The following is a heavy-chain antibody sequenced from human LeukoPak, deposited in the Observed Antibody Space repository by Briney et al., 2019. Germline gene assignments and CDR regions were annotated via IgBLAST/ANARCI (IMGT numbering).Heavy chain of an antibody. D-gene: IGHD3-3*01. V-gene: IGHV3-74*01. CDR3: ARDCRYYDFWSGSYASDAFDI. J-gene: IGHJ3*02. CDR2: INSDGSTI. CDR1: GFTFSSYW. Sequence: PGGSLRLSCAASGFTFSSYWVHWVRQAPGKGLEWVARINSDGSTINHADSVRGRFTISRDNAKNSLYLQMNSLRAEDTAVYYCARDCRYYDFWSGSYASDAFDIWGQGTMVTVSS.